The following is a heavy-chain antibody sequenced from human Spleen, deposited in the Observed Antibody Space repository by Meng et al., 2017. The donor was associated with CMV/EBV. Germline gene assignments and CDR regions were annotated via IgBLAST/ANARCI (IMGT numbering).Heavy chain of an antibody. D-gene: IGHD1-20*01. CDR3: AKSLTEAGTWFDS. V-gene: IGHV3-30-3*01. CDR2: ISYDGSDK. J-gene: IGHJ5*01. Sequence: GGSLRLSCAASGFIFSRNAMHWVRQAPGKGLEWVTVISYDGSDKYYADSVKGRFTISRDNSNNTLYLQMNSLRAEDTAVYFCAKSLTEAGTWFDSWGQGTLVTVSS. CDR1: GFIFSRNA.